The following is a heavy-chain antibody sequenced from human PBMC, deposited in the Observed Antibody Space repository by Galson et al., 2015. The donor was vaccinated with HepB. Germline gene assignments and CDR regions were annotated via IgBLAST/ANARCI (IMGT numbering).Heavy chain of an antibody. J-gene: IGHJ5*02. V-gene: IGHV5-51*01. CDR2: IYVDDSHT. Sequence: QSGAEVKKPGESLRISCKGSGYSFTSYWISWVRQMPGKGLEWMGLIYVDDSHTRYSPSFQGQVTISADKSISTAYLQWSSLRASDTATYYCAKEAGPWGQGTLDTVSS. CDR1: GYSFTSYW. CDR3: AKEAGP.